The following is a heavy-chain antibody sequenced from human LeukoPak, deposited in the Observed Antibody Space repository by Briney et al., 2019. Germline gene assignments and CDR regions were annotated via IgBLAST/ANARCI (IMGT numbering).Heavy chain of an antibody. CDR3: ARGWWGDHGIEDYYFDG. D-gene: IGHD2-8*02. CDR2: INHSGST. J-gene: IGHJ4*02. CDR1: GGSFSGYS. Sequence: PSETLSLTCAVYGGSFSGYSWSWIRQPPGKGLEWIGEINHSGSTNYNPSLKSRVTISVDTSKNQFSLKLSSVTAADTAVYYCARGWWGDHGIEDYYFDGWRQGSLVTVSS. V-gene: IGHV4-34*01.